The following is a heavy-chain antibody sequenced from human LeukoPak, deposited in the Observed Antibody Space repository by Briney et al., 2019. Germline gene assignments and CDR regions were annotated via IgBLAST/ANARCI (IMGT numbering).Heavy chain of an antibody. CDR1: GFTFSSYG. J-gene: IGHJ4*02. CDR3: TRDINGDGDY. V-gene: IGHV3-7*01. Sequence: GRSLRLSCAASGFTFSSYGMHWVRQAPGKGLEWVANINQDGREKNYVDSVKGRFTISRDNTENSLYLQMNSLRAEDTAVYYCTRDINGDGDYWGQGTLVTVSS. CDR2: INQDGREK. D-gene: IGHD4-17*01.